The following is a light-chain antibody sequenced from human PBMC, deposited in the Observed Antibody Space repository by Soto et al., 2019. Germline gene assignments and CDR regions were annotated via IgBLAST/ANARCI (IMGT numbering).Light chain of an antibody. CDR2: DVS. CDR3: SSYTSSSTGV. Sequence: QAASVSGSPGQSITISCTGTSSDVGGYNYVSRYQQHPGKAPKLMIYDVSNRPSGVSNRFSGSKSGNTASLTISGLQAEDEADYYCSSYTSSSTGVFGGGTKVTVL. CDR1: SSDVGGYNY. J-gene: IGLJ2*01. V-gene: IGLV2-14*01.